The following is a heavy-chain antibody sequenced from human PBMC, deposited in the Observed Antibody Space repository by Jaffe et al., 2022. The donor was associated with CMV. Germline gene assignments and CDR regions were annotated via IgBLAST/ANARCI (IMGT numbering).Heavy chain of an antibody. CDR2: ISSSGSTI. J-gene: IGHJ4*02. CDR1: GFTFSSYE. V-gene: IGHV3-48*03. D-gene: IGHD5-18*01. Sequence: EVQLVESGGGLVQPGGSLRLSCAASGFTFSSYEMNWVRQAPGKGLEWVSYISSSGSTIYYADSVKGRFTISRDNAKNSLYLQMNSLRAEDTAVYYCARDQRDTKGLDYFDYWGQGTLVTVSS. CDR3: ARDQRDTKGLDYFDY.